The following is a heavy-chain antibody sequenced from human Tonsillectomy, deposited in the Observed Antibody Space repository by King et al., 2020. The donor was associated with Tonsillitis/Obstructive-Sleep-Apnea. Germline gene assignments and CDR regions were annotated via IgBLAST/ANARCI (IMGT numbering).Heavy chain of an antibody. CDR1: GGSFSGYY. D-gene: IGHD2-2*02. Sequence: VQLQQWGAGLLKPSETLSLTCAVYGGSFSGYYWSWIRQPPGKGLEWIGEINHSGSTNYNPALKSRVTISVDTSKNQFSLKLSSVTVADTAVYYCARVGDCSSTSCYNGARRMYYFDYWGQGTLVTVSS. CDR3: ARVGDCSSTSCYNGARRMYYFDY. J-gene: IGHJ4*02. CDR2: INHSGST. V-gene: IGHV4-34*01.